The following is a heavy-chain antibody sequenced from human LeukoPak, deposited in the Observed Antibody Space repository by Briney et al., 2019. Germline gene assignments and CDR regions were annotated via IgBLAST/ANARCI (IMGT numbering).Heavy chain of an antibody. J-gene: IGHJ4*02. Sequence: SETLSLTCTVSGDSISVNHYWNWIRQPAGKGLEWIGRIFTSGNSNYNPSLTSRVTISLDTSKDQFSLRLSSVTAADTAFYYCARESATSGSTDWGQGTLVTVSS. V-gene: IGHV4-61*02. CDR2: IFTSGNS. CDR3: ARESATSGSTD. D-gene: IGHD3-10*01. CDR1: GDSISVNHY.